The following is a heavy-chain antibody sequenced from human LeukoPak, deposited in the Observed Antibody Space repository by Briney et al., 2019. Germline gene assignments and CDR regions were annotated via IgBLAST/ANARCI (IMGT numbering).Heavy chain of an antibody. V-gene: IGHV4-61*02. Sequence: SETLSLTCTVSGGSISSGSYYWSWVRQPAGTGLEWIGRIYTSGNTNYNPSLKSRVTISLDTSENHFSLKLSSVTAADTAVYYCARVTTGGYYNYWGQGTLVTVSS. D-gene: IGHD3-22*01. CDR3: ARVTTGGYYNY. J-gene: IGHJ4*02. CDR2: IYTSGNT. CDR1: GGSISSGSYY.